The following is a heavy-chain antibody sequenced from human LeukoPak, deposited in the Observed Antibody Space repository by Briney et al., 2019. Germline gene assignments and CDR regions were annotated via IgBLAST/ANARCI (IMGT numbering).Heavy chain of an antibody. V-gene: IGHV4-34*01. CDR1: GVSFSGYY. CDR3: ARGVYSYGSYYYYYGMDV. J-gene: IGHJ6*02. D-gene: IGHD5-18*01. Sequence: SETLSLTCAVYGVSFSGYYWSWIRQPPGKGLEWIGEINHSGSTNYNPSLKSRVTISVDTSKNQFSLKLSSVTAADTAVYYCARGVYSYGSYYYYYGMDVWGQGTTVTVSS. CDR2: INHSGST.